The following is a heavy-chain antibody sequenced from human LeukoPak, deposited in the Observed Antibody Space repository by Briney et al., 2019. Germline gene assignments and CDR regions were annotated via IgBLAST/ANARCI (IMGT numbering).Heavy chain of an antibody. CDR3: ARGSGGYFDYYYYYYMDV. J-gene: IGHJ6*03. Sequence: SETLSLTCGVYGGSFSGYYWSWIRQPPEINHSGSTNYNPSLKSRVTISVDTSKNQFSLKLSSVTAADTAVYYCARGSGGYFDYYYYYYMDVWGKGTTVTVSS. V-gene: IGHV4-34*01. CDR2: INHSGST. D-gene: IGHD1-26*01. CDR1: GGSFSGYY.